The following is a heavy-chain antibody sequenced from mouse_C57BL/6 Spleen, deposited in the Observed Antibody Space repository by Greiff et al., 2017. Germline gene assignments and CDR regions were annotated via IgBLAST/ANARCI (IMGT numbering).Heavy chain of an antibody. V-gene: IGHV5-17*01. CDR2: ISSGSSTI. Sequence: EVKVVESGGGLVKPGGSLKLSCAASGFTFSDYGMHWVRQAPEKGLEWVAYISSGSSTIYYADTVKGRFTISRDNAKNTLFLQMTSLRSEDTAMYYCARNYDYDGWFAYWGQGTLVTVSA. CDR3: ARNYDYDGWFAY. J-gene: IGHJ3*01. CDR1: GFTFSDYG. D-gene: IGHD2-4*01.